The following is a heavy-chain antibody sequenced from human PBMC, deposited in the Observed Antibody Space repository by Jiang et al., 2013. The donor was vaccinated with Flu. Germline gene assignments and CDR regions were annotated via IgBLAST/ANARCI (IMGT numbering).Heavy chain of an antibody. CDR3: AKFRDGYYHYYGMDV. D-gene: IGHD3-10*01. V-gene: IGHV4-59*01. CDR2: TYYSGSS. Sequence: LLKPSETLSLTCTVSGGSISTYYWGWFRQPPGKALEWIGYTYYSGSSNSNPSLKSRVTISVETSKNRFSLRLSSVTAADTAVYHCAKFRDGYYHYYGMDVWGPGTTVTVSS. CDR1: GGSISTYY. J-gene: IGHJ6*02.